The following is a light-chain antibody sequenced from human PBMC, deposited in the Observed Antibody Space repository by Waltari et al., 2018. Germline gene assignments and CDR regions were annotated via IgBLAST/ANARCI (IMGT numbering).Light chain of an antibody. CDR2: GAS. CDR3: QQGYDIPRT. J-gene: IGKJ1*01. CDR1: RTIHRY. V-gene: IGKV1-39*01. Sequence: DIEMTQSPSSLSASVGDRVNLTCQASRTIHRYLNWYQQKPGKAPKLLIYGASSLQGGVPGRFRGSGSGTDFTLTISSLQPEDIATYYCQQGYDIPRTFGQGTRVEI.